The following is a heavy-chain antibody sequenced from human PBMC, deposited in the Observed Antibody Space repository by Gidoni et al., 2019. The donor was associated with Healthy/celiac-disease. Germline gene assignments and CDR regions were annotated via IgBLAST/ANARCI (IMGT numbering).Heavy chain of an antibody. CDR3: ARTVAGRLTPVWDDY. V-gene: IGHV3-7*01. Sequence: EVQLVESGGGLVQPGGSLRLSCAASGFTFSSDWMSWVGQAPGKGLEWVANIKQDGSEKYYGDSVKGRFTISRDNAKNSLYLQMNSLRAEDTAVYYCARTVAGRLTPVWDDYWGQGTLVTVSS. J-gene: IGHJ4*02. CDR1: GFTFSSDW. CDR2: IKQDGSEK. D-gene: IGHD6-19*01.